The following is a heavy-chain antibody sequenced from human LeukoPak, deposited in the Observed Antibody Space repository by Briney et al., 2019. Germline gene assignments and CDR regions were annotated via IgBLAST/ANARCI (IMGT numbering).Heavy chain of an antibody. Sequence: PGGSLRLSCAASGFTFSSHAMTWVRQAPGKGLEWVSCISRGSDYIYYADSVKGRFTISRDNAKNSLYLQMNSLGAEDTAVYYCARDSSGWSRDYWGQGTLVTVSS. CDR1: GFTFSSHA. D-gene: IGHD6-19*01. CDR3: ARDSSGWSRDY. CDR2: ISRGSDYI. J-gene: IGHJ4*02. V-gene: IGHV3-21*01.